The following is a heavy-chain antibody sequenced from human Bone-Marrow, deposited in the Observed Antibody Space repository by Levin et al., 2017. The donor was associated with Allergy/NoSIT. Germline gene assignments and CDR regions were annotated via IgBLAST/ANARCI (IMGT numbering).Heavy chain of an antibody. Sequence: SETLSLTCAVYGGSFSGYYWSWIRQPPGKGLEWIGEINHSGSTNYNPSLKSRVTISVDTSKNQFSPKLSSVTAADTAVYYCARDSAMDDAFDIWGQGTMVTVSS. CDR2: INHSGST. CDR1: GGSFSGYY. J-gene: IGHJ3*02. CDR3: ARDSAMDDAFDI. V-gene: IGHV4-34*01. D-gene: IGHD5-18*01.